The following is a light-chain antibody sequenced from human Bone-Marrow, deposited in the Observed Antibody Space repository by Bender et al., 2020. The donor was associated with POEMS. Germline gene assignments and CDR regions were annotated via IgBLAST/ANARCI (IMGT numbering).Light chain of an antibody. V-gene: IGLV2-14*02. CDR1: SSDVGNYDL. Sequence: QSALTQPASVSGSPGQSITIFCTGTSSDVGNYDLVSWYQHYPGKAPKLMIYDVTNRPSGVSNRFSGSKSGNTASLTISGLQAEDEADYYCSSYTTRYTYVFGTGTKVTVL. CDR2: DVT. CDR3: SSYTTRYTYV. J-gene: IGLJ1*01.